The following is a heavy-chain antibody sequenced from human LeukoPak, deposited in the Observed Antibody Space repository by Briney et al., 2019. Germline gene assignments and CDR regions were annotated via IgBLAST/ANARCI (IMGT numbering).Heavy chain of an antibody. V-gene: IGHV3-21*04. J-gene: IGHJ4*02. CDR2: ISSNNRYI. Sequence: GGSLRLSCAASGFTFSTYSMNWVRQAPGKGLEWVSSISSNNRYIYYADSVKGRFTISRDNAKNSLYLQMNSLRAEDTALYYCAKDFGFWSGYNKGPLDYWGQGTLVTVSS. D-gene: IGHD3-3*01. CDR1: GFTFSTYS. CDR3: AKDFGFWSGYNKGPLDY.